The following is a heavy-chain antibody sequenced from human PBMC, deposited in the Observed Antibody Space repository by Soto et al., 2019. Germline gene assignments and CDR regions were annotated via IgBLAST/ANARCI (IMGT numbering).Heavy chain of an antibody. V-gene: IGHV4-59*01. CDR1: GGSISSYY. CDR3: ARGATITIFGVVGGMDV. CDR2: IYYSGST. J-gene: IGHJ6*02. D-gene: IGHD3-3*01. Sequence: LSLTCTVSGGSISSYYWSWIRQPPGKGLEWIGYIYYSGSTNYNPSLKSRVTISVDTSKNQFSLELSSVTAADTAVYYCARGATITIFGVVGGMDVWGQGTTVTVSS.